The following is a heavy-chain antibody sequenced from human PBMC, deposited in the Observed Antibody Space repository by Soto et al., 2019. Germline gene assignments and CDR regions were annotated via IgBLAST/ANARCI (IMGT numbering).Heavy chain of an antibody. CDR3: ARLGLAYCGGDCYSFGWFDP. CDR1: GGSISSSSYY. D-gene: IGHD2-21*02. V-gene: IGHV4-39*01. Sequence: QLQLQESGPGLVKPSETLSLTCTVSGGSISSSSYYWGWIRQPPGKGLEWIGSIYYSGSTYYNPSLKSRVTISVDTSKNQFSLKLSSVTAADTAVYYCARLGLAYCGGDCYSFGWFDPWGQGTLVTVSS. J-gene: IGHJ5*02. CDR2: IYYSGST.